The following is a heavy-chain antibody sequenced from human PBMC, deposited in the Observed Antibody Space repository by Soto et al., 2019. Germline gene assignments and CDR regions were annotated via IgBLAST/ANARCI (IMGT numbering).Heavy chain of an antibody. CDR1: GFTFSSYA. J-gene: IGHJ4*02. D-gene: IGHD1-26*01. Sequence: EVQLVESGGGLVQPGGSLRLSCAASGFTFSSYAMHWVRQAPGKGLEYVSAISSNGGSTYYANSVKGRFTISRDNSKNTLYLQMGRLRAEDMAGYYCARDREYSGSYSGYYFDCWGQGTLVTVSS. CDR2: ISSNGGST. CDR3: ARDREYSGSYSGYYFDC. V-gene: IGHV3-64*01.